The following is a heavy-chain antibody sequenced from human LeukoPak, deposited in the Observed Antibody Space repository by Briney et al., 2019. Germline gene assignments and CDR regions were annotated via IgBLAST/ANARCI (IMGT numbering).Heavy chain of an antibody. D-gene: IGHD5-18*01. CDR3: ARGIRGYSYGLYYFDY. V-gene: IGHV4-34*01. J-gene: IGHJ4*02. Sequence: SETLSLTCAVYGGSFSGYYWSWIRQPPGKGLERIGEINHSGSTNYNPSLKSRVTISVDTSKNQFSLKLSSVTAADTAVYYCARGIRGYSYGLYYFDYWGQGTLVTVSS. CDR2: INHSGST. CDR1: GGSFSGYY.